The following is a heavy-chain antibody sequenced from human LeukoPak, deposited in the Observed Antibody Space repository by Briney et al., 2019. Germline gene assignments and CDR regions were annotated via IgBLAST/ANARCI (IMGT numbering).Heavy chain of an antibody. V-gene: IGHV1-46*01. J-gene: IGHJ6*03. CDR1: GYTFSIYN. CDR2: INPSGGT. Sequence: GASVKVSCKASGYTFSIYNMHWVRQAPGQGLEWMGIINPSGGTSYAQKFQERVTITRDMSTSTAYMELSSLRSEDTAVYYCAADSGLGYCSSTSCPRGYYYYYMDVWGKGTTVTVSS. D-gene: IGHD2-2*01. CDR3: AADSGLGYCSSTSCPRGYYYYYMDV.